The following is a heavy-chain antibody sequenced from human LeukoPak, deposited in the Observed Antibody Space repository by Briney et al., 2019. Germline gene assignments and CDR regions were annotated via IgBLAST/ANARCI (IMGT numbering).Heavy chain of an antibody. CDR2: IYYSGHI. Sequence: PSEPLSLTCTVSGGSISSSSYYWGSIRQPRGKGLEWVRSIYYSGHISYNPSLKSRVTISVDTSKNQFSLKLSSVTAADTAVYYCARAYYYDSSGYYYPGRFDYWGQGTLVTVSS. J-gene: IGHJ4*02. D-gene: IGHD3-22*01. V-gene: IGHV4-39*01. CDR3: ARAYYYDSSGYYYPGRFDY. CDR1: GGSISSSSYY.